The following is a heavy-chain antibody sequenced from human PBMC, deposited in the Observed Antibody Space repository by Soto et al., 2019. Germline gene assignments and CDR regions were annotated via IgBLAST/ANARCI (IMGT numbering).Heavy chain of an antibody. V-gene: IGHV4-59*01. D-gene: IGHD3-9*01. Sequence: SLTCTVSGGSISSYYWSWIRQPPGKGLEWIGYIYYSGSTNYNPSLKSRVTISVDTSKNQFSLKLSSVTAADTAVYYCARVPGTYYDILTGYLPTDAFDIWGQGTMVTVSS. CDR1: GGSISSYY. CDR3: ARVPGTYYDILTGYLPTDAFDI. CDR2: IYYSGST. J-gene: IGHJ3*02.